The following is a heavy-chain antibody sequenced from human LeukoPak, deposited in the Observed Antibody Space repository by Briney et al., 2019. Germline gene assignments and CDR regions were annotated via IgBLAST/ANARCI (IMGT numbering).Heavy chain of an antibody. J-gene: IGHJ5*02. Sequence: GGSLRLSCVASGSSVGVYSVNWVRQAPGKGLEWVSTISGASSDNYIDYADSVKGRFTISRDNAKKAVFLEMNALRADYTAVYYCTREGGVGPWGQGTLVSVSS. CDR3: TREGGVGP. V-gene: IGHV3-21*01. CDR2: ISGASSDNYI. CDR1: GSSVGVYS. D-gene: IGHD3-16*01.